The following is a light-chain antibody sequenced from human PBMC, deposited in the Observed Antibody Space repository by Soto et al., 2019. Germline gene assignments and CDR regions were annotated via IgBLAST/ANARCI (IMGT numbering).Light chain of an antibody. Sequence: VITQSPSTLSVSPGERATLSCRASQSVRGNLAWYQQRPGQPPRLLIYGASTRATGIPARFSGDGSGTEFTLTITSLQSEDFAVYYCQQYGDWPPWTFGQGTKVDIK. CDR2: GAS. CDR3: QQYGDWPPWT. CDR1: QSVRGN. V-gene: IGKV3-15*01. J-gene: IGKJ1*01.